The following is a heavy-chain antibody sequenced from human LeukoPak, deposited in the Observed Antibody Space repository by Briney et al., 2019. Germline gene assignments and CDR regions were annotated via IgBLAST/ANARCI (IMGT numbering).Heavy chain of an antibody. D-gene: IGHD6-19*01. J-gene: IGHJ4*02. CDR3: AKLISAVAGDDY. CDR2: VSSSSSYI. CDR1: GFTCSSYS. Sequence: GGSLRLXCAASGFTCSSYSMNWVRRAPGKGLEWVSSVSSSSSYIYYADSVKGRFTISRDNSKNTLYLQMNSLRAEDTAVYYCAKLISAVAGDDYWGQGTLVTVSS. V-gene: IGHV3-21*04.